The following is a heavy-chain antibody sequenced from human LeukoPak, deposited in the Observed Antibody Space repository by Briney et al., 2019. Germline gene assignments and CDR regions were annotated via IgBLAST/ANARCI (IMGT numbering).Heavy chain of an antibody. J-gene: IGHJ6*02. Sequence: GGSLRLSCAASGFTFDDYAMHWVRQAPGKGLEWVSGISWNSGSIGYADSVKGRFTISRDNAKNSLYLQMNSLRAEDTALYYCAKDHRQYYYYYGMDVWGQGTTVTVSS. CDR2: ISWNSGSI. CDR1: GFTFDDYA. V-gene: IGHV3-9*01. CDR3: AKDHRQYYYYYGMDV.